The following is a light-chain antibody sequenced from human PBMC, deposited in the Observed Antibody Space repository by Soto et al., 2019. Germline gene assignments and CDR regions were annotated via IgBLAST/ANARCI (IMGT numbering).Light chain of an antibody. CDR2: AAS. Sequence: DIQMTQSPSSLSASVGDRVTITCRASQSISTYLTWYQQKAGKAPKLLIYAASSLQTGVPSRFSGSGSGTDFTLTISSLQPEDFATYYCQQSYNTPRTFGQGTKVEMK. CDR3: QQSYNTPRT. J-gene: IGKJ1*01. CDR1: QSISTY. V-gene: IGKV1-39*01.